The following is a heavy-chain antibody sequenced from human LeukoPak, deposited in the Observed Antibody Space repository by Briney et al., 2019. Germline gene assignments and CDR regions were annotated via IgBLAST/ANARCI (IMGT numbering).Heavy chain of an antibody. CDR3: ARDMTRGAPVYFDN. CDR1: GFTFSSYP. CDR2: ISHDGKVK. V-gene: IGHV3-30*04. D-gene: IGHD3-10*01. J-gene: IGHJ4*02. Sequence: GGSLRLSCAASGFTFSSYPMHWVRQAPGKGLEWVAVISHDGKVKYYGDSVTGRFTISRDDSTNTLSLQMNSLRPEDTAIYYCARDMTRGAPVYFDNWGQGTRVTVSS.